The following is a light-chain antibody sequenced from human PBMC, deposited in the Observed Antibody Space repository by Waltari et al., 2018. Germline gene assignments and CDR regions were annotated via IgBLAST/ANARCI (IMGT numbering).Light chain of an antibody. CDR3: QTWGNDIHIV. V-gene: IGLV4-69*01. Sequence: QPVLTQSPSAPPSLGAPVNLTCPLSSGRTSYAIPWLQQQPDKAPRFLMKLNSDGSHIKGDGIPDRFSGSSSGAERYLTISSLQSEDEADYYCQTWGNDIHIVFGGGTKLTVL. CDR2: LNSDGSH. CDR1: SGRTSYA. J-gene: IGLJ2*01.